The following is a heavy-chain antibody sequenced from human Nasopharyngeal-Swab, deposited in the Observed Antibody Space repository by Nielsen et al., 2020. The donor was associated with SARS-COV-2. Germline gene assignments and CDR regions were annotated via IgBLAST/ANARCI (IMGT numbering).Heavy chain of an antibody. D-gene: IGHD6-19*01. CDR1: GFTFSRFG. J-gene: IGHJ3*02. CDR3: ARGAVAGRNAFDI. Sequence: GGSLRLSCAASGFTFSRFGMHWVRQAPGKGLQWMAFISYDGTIQYYADSVKGRFTISRDNSKNTLYLQMNSLRPEDTAVHYCARGAVAGRNAFDIWGQGTMVTVSS. CDR2: ISYDGTIQ. V-gene: IGHV3-30*03.